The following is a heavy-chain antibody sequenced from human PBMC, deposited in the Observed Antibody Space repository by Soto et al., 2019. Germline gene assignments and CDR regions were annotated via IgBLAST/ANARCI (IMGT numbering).Heavy chain of an antibody. J-gene: IGHJ6*03. Sequence: QVQLVQSGAEVKKPGASVKVSCKVSGYTLTELSMHWVRQAPGKGLEWMGGFDPEDGETIYAQKFQGRVTMTEDTSTDTAYMELSSLRSEDTAVYYCATRSMVRGVPYYYYYMDVWGKGTTVTASS. CDR2: FDPEDGET. CDR3: ATRSMVRGVPYYYYYMDV. CDR1: GYTLTELS. V-gene: IGHV1-24*01. D-gene: IGHD3-10*01.